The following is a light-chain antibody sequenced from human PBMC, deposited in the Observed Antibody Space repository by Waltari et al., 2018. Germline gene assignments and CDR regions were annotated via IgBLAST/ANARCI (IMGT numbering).Light chain of an antibody. Sequence: DIQMTQSPSSLSASIGDRVTITCRASQGISSYLVWYQQKPGKVHKLMIYAASTLQSGVPFRFSGSGAEHDFTLTISGLQPEDAATYDCQKYNRAPCTFGPGTKVHIK. CDR3: QKYNRAPCT. V-gene: IGKV1-27*01. CDR2: AAS. J-gene: IGKJ3*01. CDR1: QGISSY.